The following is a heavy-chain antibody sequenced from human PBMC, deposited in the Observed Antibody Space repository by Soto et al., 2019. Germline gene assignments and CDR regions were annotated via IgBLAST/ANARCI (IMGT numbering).Heavy chain of an antibody. V-gene: IGHV1-69*13. J-gene: IGHJ6*02. CDR3: ARAGYYDFNYGMDV. CDR2: IIPIFGTA. Sequence: ASVKVSCKASGGTFSSYAISWVRQAPGQGLEWMGGIIPIFGTANYAQKFQGRVTITADESTSTAYMELSGLRSEDTAVYYCARAGYYDFNYGMDVWGQGTTVNVSS. D-gene: IGHD3-3*01. CDR1: GGTFSSYA.